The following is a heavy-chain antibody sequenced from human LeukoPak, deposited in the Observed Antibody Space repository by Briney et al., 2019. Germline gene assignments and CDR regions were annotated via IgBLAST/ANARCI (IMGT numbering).Heavy chain of an antibody. V-gene: IGHV3-9*01. J-gene: IGHJ3*02. CDR1: GFTFDDYA. Sequence: GGSLRLSCAASGFTFDDYAMPWVRQAPGKALKWVSGISWNSGRMGYAHSVKGRFTISRDNAKNSLYLQMNRLRAEDTALYYCAKALRRLDDAFDIWGQRTMVTVSS. CDR3: AKALRRLDDAFDI. CDR2: ISWNSGRM.